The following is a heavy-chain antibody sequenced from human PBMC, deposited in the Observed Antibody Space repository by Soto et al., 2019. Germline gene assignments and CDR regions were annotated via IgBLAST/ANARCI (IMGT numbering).Heavy chain of an antibody. Sequence: LRLSCAASGFTFSSYAMHWVRQAPGKGLEWVAVISYDGSNKYYADSVKGRFTISRDNSKNTLYLQMNSLRAEDTAVYYCAREVVVTDWGQGTLVTVSS. V-gene: IGHV3-30-3*01. CDR3: AREVVVTD. CDR2: ISYDGSNK. J-gene: IGHJ4*02. D-gene: IGHD3-22*01. CDR1: GFTFSSYA.